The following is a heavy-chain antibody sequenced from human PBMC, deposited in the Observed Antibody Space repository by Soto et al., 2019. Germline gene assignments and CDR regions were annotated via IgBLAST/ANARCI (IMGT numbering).Heavy chain of an antibody. CDR3: ARAPNAYDSTGYWGY. D-gene: IGHD3-22*01. V-gene: IGHV1-24*01. J-gene: IGHJ4*02. CDR1: GYTLTELS. Sequence: ASVKVSCKVSGYTLTELSMHWVRQAPGKGLEWMGGFDPEDGETIYAQKFQGRVTMTEDTSTDTAYMELSSLRSEDTAVYYFARAPNAYDSTGYWGYWGQGTLVTFAS. CDR2: FDPEDGET.